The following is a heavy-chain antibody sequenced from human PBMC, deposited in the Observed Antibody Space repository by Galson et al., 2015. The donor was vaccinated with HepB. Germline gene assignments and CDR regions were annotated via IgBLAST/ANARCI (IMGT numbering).Heavy chain of an antibody. Sequence: SLRLSCAASGFTFSSYGMHWVRQAPGKGLEWVAVISYDGSNKYYADSVKGRFTISRDNSKNTLYLQMNSLRAEDTAVYYCAKDPPLRPVIFGGRESRHYWYFDLWGRGTLVTVSS. D-gene: IGHD3/OR15-3a*01. V-gene: IGHV3-30*18. CDR1: GFTFSSYG. J-gene: IGHJ2*01. CDR2: ISYDGSNK. CDR3: AKDPPLRPVIFGGRESRHYWYFDL.